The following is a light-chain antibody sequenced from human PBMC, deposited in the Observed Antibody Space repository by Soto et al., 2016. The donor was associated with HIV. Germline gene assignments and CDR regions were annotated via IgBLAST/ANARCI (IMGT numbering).Light chain of an antibody. J-gene: IGLJ2*01. CDR2: DDS. CDR3: QVWDVSSDHVV. V-gene: IGLV3-21*03. CDR1: NVGSKS. Sequence: SYELTQPPSLSVAPRKTARITCGGNNVGSKSVHWYQQKTGQAPVLVVYDDSDRPSGIPERFSGSNSGNTATLTISRVEAGDGADYYCQVWDVSSDHVVFGGGTKLTVL.